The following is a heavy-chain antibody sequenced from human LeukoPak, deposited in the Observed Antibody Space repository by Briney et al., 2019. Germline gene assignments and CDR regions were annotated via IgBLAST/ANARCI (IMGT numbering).Heavy chain of an antibody. CDR3: ARQKTLRSGDDY. CDR1: GYNFTKYW. J-gene: IGHJ4*02. D-gene: IGHD6-25*01. V-gene: IGHV5-51*01. Sequence: GESLKISCKGSGYNFTKYWIGWVRQMPGKGLGWMAIIYPGDSDARYSPSFQGQVTISVAKSISTAYLQWSSLKASETAMYYCARQKTLRSGDDYWGQGTLVTVSS. CDR2: IYPGDSDA.